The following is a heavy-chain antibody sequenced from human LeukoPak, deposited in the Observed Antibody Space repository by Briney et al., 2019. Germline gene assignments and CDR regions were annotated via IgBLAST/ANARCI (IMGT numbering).Heavy chain of an antibody. Sequence: ASVKVSCKASGGTFSSYAISWVRQAPGQGLEWMGRIIPILGIANYAQKFQGRVTITADKSTSTAYMELSSLRSEDTAVYYCASTDDSSAKLRGWGQGTLVTVSS. CDR2: IIPILGIA. V-gene: IGHV1-69*04. J-gene: IGHJ4*02. CDR3: ASTDDSSAKLRG. D-gene: IGHD3-22*01. CDR1: GGTFSSYA.